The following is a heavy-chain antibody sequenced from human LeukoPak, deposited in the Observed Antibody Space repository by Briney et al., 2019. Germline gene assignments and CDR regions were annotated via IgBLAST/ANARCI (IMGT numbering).Heavy chain of an antibody. CDR1: EFTFSSYS. V-gene: IGHV3-48*01. J-gene: IGHJ5*02. CDR2: ISSTASSI. Sequence: PGGSLRLSCAASEFTFSSYSMSWVRQAPGKGLEWVSYISSTASSIYYADSVKGRFTISRDNSKNTLYVQMNSLRPDDTAVYYCARDGYCGSASCYGWFDPWGQGTLVTVSS. CDR3: ARDGYCGSASCYGWFDP. D-gene: IGHD2-2*03.